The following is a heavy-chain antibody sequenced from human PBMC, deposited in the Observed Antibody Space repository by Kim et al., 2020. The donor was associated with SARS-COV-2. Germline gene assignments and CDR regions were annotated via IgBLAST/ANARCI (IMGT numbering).Heavy chain of an antibody. CDR3: AKCGLLAARRSGRSFDY. CDR2: ISGSGGST. J-gene: IGHJ4*02. V-gene: IGHV3-23*01. CDR1: GFTFSSYA. Sequence: GGSLRLSCAASGFTFSSYAMSWVRQAPGKGLEWVSAISGSGGSTYYADSVKGRFSISRDNSKNTLYLQMNSLRAEDTAVYYCAKCGLLAARRSGRSFDYWGQGTLVTVSS. D-gene: IGHD6-6*01.